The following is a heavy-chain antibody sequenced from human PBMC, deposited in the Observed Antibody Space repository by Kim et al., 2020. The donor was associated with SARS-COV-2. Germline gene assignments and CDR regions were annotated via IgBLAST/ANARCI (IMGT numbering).Heavy chain of an antibody. CDR3: ARDQSIYSSGWYYFDY. Sequence: GGSLRLSCAASGFTFSSYGMHWVRQAPGKGLEWVAVIWYDGSNKYYADSVKGRFTISRDNSKNTLYLQMNSLRAEDTAVYYCARDQSIYSSGWYYFDYWGQGTLVTVSS. CDR2: IWYDGSNK. V-gene: IGHV3-33*01. D-gene: IGHD6-19*01. J-gene: IGHJ4*02. CDR1: GFTFSSYG.